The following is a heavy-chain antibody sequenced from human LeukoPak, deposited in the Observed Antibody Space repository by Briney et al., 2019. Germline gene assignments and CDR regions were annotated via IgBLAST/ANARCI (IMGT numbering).Heavy chain of an antibody. CDR1: GFTFSSYN. CDR3: ASVAVAWYFDS. CDR2: ISSGGSYI. D-gene: IGHD6-19*01. Sequence: GGSLRLSCAASGFTFSSYNMNWVRQAPGKGLEWVSSISSGGSYIYYADSVKGRFTISRDNAKHSLYLQMNSLRAEDTAVYYCASVAVAWYFDSWGQGTLVTVSS. V-gene: IGHV3-21*01. J-gene: IGHJ4*02.